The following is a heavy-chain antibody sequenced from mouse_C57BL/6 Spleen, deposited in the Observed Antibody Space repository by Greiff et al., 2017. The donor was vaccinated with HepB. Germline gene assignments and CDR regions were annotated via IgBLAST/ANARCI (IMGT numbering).Heavy chain of an antibody. CDR1: GFTFSSYG. CDR2: ISSGGSYT. CDR3: ARQNWDDY. V-gene: IGHV5-6*01. Sequence: VQLKESGGDLVKPGGSLKLSCAASGFTFSSYGMSWVRQTPDKRLEWVATISSGGSYTYYPDSVKGRFTISRDNAKNTLYLQMSSLKSEDTAMYYCARQNWDDYWGQGTTLTVSS. J-gene: IGHJ2*01. D-gene: IGHD4-1*01.